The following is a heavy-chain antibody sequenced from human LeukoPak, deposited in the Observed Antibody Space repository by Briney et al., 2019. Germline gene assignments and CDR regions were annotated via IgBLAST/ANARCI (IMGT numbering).Heavy chain of an antibody. CDR1: GFTFSTYW. D-gene: IGHD3-22*01. Sequence: PGGSLRLSCAASGFTFSTYWMHWVRQAPGKGLVWVSRIKSDGSTNYADSVKGRFTISRDNAKNTVSLQMNSLRPEDTGVYYSARAPSEIGGYYPEYFRHWGQGTLVTVSS. CDR2: IKSDGST. J-gene: IGHJ1*01. V-gene: IGHV3-74*01. CDR3: ARAPSEIGGYYPEYFRH.